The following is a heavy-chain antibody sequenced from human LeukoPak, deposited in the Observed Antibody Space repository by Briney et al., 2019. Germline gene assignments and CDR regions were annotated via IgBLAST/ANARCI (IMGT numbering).Heavy chain of an antibody. D-gene: IGHD2-2*01. V-gene: IGHV4-39*01. J-gene: IGHJ4*02. CDR2: ISYSGST. Sequence: KPSETLSLTCTVSRGSVSSGYYWGRIRQPPGKGLECIGSISYSGSTYYSPSLKSRLTISIDTSKNQLSLKLSSVTAADTAVYFCAQQGYCSTTSCYARFDYWGQGTQVTVSS. CDR1: RGSVSSGYY. CDR3: AQQGYCSTTSCYARFDY.